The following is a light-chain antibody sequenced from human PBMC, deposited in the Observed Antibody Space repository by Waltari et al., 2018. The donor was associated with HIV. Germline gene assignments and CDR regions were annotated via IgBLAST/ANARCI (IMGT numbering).Light chain of an antibody. Sequence: QSALTQPASVSVSPGQSITIYCTGSSSDVGSYNLVSGYQQHPGKAPKLMIYEGINRPSGVSNRFSGSKSGNTASLTISGLQAEDEADYYCCSYAGSSNWVFGGGTKLTVL. V-gene: IGLV2-23*01. J-gene: IGLJ3*02. CDR3: CSYAGSSNWV. CDR1: SSDVGSYNL. CDR2: EGI.